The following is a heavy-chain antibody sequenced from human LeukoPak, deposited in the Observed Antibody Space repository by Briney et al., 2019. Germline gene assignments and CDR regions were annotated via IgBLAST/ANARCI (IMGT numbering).Heavy chain of an antibody. CDR1: GFTFSSYA. D-gene: IGHD3-9*01. CDR2: ISGSGGST. Sequence: GGSLRLSCAASGFTFSSYAMSWVRQAPGKGLEWVSAISGSGGSTYYADSVKGRFTISRDNSKNTLYLQTNSLRAEDTAVYYCAIGEYYDILTGYFHWGQGTLVTVSS. J-gene: IGHJ4*02. V-gene: IGHV3-23*01. CDR3: AIGEYYDILTGYFH.